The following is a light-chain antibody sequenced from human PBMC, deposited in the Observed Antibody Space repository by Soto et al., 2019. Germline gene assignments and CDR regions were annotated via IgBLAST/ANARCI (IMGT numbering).Light chain of an antibody. J-gene: IGKJ1*01. CDR1: QSVSSN. CDR2: GAS. V-gene: IGKV3-15*01. CDR3: QQYNNWPPWT. Sequence: EKVMTQSPATRSVSPWERATLSCRASQSVSSNLAWYQQKPGQAPRLLIYGASTRATGIPARFSGSGSGTEFTLTISSLQSEDFAVYYCQQYNNWPPWTFGQGTKVDIK.